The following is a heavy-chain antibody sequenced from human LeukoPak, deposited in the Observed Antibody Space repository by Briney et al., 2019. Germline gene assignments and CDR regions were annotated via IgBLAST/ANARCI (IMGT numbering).Heavy chain of an antibody. V-gene: IGHV3-7*01. D-gene: IGHD2-8*02. Sequence: GGSLRLSCAASGFTFSQYWMSWVRQAPGKGLEWVANIKHDGSEKQDGSEKNYVDSVKGRFTISRDNAKNSLYLQMNSLRAEVTAVYYCARSGRSVDSFYFYMDVWGKGTTVTVSS. CDR2: IKHDGSEKQDGSEK. CDR1: GFTFSQYW. J-gene: IGHJ6*03. CDR3: ARSGRSVDSFYFYMDV.